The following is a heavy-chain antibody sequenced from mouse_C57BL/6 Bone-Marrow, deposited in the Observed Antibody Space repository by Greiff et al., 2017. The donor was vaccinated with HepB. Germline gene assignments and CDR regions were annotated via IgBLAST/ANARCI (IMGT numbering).Heavy chain of an antibody. J-gene: IGHJ1*03. Sequence: VQLQQPGAELVKPGASVKMSCKASGYTFTSYWITWVKQRPGQGLEWIGDIYPGSGSTNYNEKFKSKATLTVDTSSSTAYMQLSSLTSEDSAVYYCAGDDDGNWYFDVWGTGTTVTVSS. V-gene: IGHV1-55*01. CDR1: GYTFTSYW. CDR3: AGDDDGNWYFDV. D-gene: IGHD2-4*01. CDR2: IYPGSGST.